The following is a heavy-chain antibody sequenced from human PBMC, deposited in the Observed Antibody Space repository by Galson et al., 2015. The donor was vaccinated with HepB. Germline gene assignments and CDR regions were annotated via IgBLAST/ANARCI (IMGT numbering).Heavy chain of an antibody. D-gene: IGHD3-10*01. CDR1: GYTFTSYG. V-gene: IGHV1-18*01. CDR2: ISAYNGNT. CDR3: ARDIVFWVVRGVILDY. J-gene: IGHJ4*02. Sequence: SVKVSCKASGYTFTSYGISWVRQAPGQGLEWMGWISAYNGNTNYAQKLQGRVTMTTDTSTSTAYMELRSLRSDDTAVYYCARDIVFWVVRGVILDYWGQGTLVTVSS.